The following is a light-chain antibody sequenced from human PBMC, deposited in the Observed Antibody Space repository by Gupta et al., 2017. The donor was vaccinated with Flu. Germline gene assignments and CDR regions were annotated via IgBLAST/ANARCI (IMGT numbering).Light chain of an antibody. Sequence: DIQMTQSPSSLSASVGDRVTITCRAGQFISNYLNWYQQKPGEAPRLLIYAASSLQSGVPSRFSGSGSGTDFTLTISSLQPEDFGTYYCQQSYSTPPYTFGQGTKLEIK. J-gene: IGKJ2*01. CDR1: QFISNY. CDR3: QQSYSTPPYT. V-gene: IGKV1-39*01. CDR2: AAS.